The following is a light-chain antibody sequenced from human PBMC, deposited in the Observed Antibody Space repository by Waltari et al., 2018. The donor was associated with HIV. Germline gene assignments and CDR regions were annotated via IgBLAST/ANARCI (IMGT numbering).Light chain of an antibody. Sequence: DTQLTQSPSTLPASVGDTATITCRANQSMSTWLAWYQQKPGKAPKLLIYEASNLENGVPSRFSGSGSGTEFTLTISSLQPEDFATYYCQQYNSYSDTFGQGTKLEI. V-gene: IGKV1-5*03. CDR1: QSMSTW. CDR2: EAS. J-gene: IGKJ2*01. CDR3: QQYNSYSDT.